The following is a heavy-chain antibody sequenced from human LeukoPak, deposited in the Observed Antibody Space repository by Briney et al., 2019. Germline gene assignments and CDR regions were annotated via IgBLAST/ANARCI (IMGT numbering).Heavy chain of an antibody. CDR2: IYYSGST. D-gene: IGHD6-13*01. Sequence: SETLSLTCTVSGGSISSSSYYWGWIRQPPGKGLEWIGSIYYSGSTYYNPSLKSRVTISVDTSKNQFSLKLSSVAAADTAVYYCARRNTAAAGLDWGQGTLVTVSS. J-gene: IGHJ4*02. CDR1: GGSISSSSYY. V-gene: IGHV4-39*01. CDR3: ARRNTAAAGLD.